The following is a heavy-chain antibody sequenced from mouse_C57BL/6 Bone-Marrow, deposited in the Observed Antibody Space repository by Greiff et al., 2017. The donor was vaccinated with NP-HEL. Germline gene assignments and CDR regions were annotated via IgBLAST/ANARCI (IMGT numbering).Heavy chain of an antibody. D-gene: IGHD2-3*01. CDR1: GYTFTSYW. CDR3: TRCTYDGYYWFAY. J-gene: IGHJ3*01. V-gene: IGHV1-5*01. CDR2: IYPGNSDN. Sequence: VQLQQSGTVLARPGASVKMSCKTSGYTFTSYWMHWVKQRPGQGLEWIGAIYPGNSDNSYNQKFKGKAKLTAVTSASTAYMELSSLTNEDSAVYYCTRCTYDGYYWFAYWGQGTLVTVSA.